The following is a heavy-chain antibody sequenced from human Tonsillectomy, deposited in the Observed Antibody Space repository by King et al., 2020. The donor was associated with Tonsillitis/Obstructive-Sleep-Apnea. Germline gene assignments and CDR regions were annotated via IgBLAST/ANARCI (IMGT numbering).Heavy chain of an antibody. CDR1: GGSISSYY. V-gene: IGHV4-59*08. J-gene: IGHJ4*02. CDR2: IYYSGST. D-gene: IGHD6-13*01. Sequence: VQLQESGPGLVKPSETLSLTCTVSGGSISSYYWSWIRQPPGKGLEWIGYIYYSGSTNYNPSLKSRVTISVDTSKNQFSLKLSSVTAADTAVYYCARHVWGAAGLGYYFDYWGQGTLVTVSS. CDR3: ARHVWGAAGLGYYFDY.